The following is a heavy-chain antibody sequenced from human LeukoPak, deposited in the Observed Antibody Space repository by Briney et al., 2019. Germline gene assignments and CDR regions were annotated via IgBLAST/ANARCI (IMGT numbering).Heavy chain of an antibody. CDR1: GYTFTGYY. CDR3: ASPLEAVAGTPLGMDV. J-gene: IGHJ6*02. Sequence: ASVKVSCKASGYTFTGYYMHWGRQAPGQGLEWMGWINPNSGGTNYAQKFQGRVTMTRDTSISTAYMELSRLRSDDTAVYYCASPLEAVAGTPLGMDVWGQGTTVTVSS. CDR2: INPNSGGT. V-gene: IGHV1-2*02. D-gene: IGHD6-19*01.